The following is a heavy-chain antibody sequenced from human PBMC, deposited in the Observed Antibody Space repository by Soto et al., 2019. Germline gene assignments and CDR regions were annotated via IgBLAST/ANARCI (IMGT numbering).Heavy chain of an antibody. CDR3: TTYGSFDP. J-gene: IGHJ5*02. CDR2: IKSKTDGGTT. D-gene: IGHD4-17*01. Sequence: GGSLRLSCATSGFSLNAYSMNWVRQAPGKGLEWVGRIKSKTDGGTTDYAAPVKGRFTISRDDSKNTLYLQMNSLKTEDTAVYYCTTYGSFDPWGQGTLVTVSS. CDR1: GFSLNAYS. V-gene: IGHV3-15*01.